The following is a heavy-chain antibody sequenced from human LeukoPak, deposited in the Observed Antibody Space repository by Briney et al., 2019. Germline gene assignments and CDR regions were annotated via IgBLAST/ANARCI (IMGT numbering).Heavy chain of an antibody. CDR2: IYYSGST. CDR1: GGSISSYY. CDR3: ATGVWKDVSYYFDY. V-gene: IGHV4-59*01. Sequence: PSETLSLTCTVSGGSISSYYWNWIRQSPGKGLEWIGYIYYSGSTNYNPSLKSRVTISVDTSKNQFSLKLSSVTAADTAVYYCATGVWKDVSYYFDYWGQGTLVTVSS. D-gene: IGHD1-1*01. J-gene: IGHJ4*02.